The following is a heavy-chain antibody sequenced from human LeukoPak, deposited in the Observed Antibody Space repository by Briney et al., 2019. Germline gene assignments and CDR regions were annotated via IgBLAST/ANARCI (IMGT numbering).Heavy chain of an antibody. CDR1: GGSISSGSYY. Sequence: SETLSLTCTVSGGSISSGSYYWSWIRQPPGKGLEWIGYIYYSGSTYYNPSLKSRLTISLDTSKNQFSLRLSSVTAADTAVYYCARERTPGYFDYWGQGTLVTVSS. CDR3: ARERTPGYFDY. J-gene: IGHJ4*02. CDR2: IYYSGST. V-gene: IGHV4-30-4*08.